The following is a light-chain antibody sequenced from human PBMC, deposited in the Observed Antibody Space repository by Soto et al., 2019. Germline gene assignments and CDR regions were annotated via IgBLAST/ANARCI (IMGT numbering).Light chain of an antibody. CDR1: RSAVGDYNY. J-gene: IGLJ2*01. V-gene: IGLV2-8*01. CDR3: SSYAGSNNFV. CDR2: EVS. Sequence: QSALTQPPSASGSPGQSVTISCTGPRSAVGDYNYVSWYQQHPGKAPKLMIYEVSKRPSGVPDRFSGSKSGNTASLTVSGLQAEDEADYYCSSYAGSNNFVFGGGTKLTVL.